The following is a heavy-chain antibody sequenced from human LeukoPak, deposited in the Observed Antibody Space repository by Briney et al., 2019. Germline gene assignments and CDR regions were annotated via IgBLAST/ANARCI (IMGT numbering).Heavy chain of an antibody. V-gene: IGHV4-34*01. CDR2: INHSGST. CDR1: GGSFSGYY. J-gene: IGHJ4*02. CDR3: AREGSGGTIYYFDY. Sequence: KSSETLSLTCAVYGGSFSGYYWSWIRQPPGKGLEWLGEINHSGSTNYNPSLKSRVTISVDTSKNQFSLKLNSVTAADTAVYYCAREGSGGTIYYFDYWGQGTLVTVSS. D-gene: IGHD3-9*01.